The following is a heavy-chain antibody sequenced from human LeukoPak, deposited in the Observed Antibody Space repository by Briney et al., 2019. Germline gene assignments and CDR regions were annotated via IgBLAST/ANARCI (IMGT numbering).Heavy chain of an antibody. CDR2: IYYSGST. CDR3: ARHVYYDSSREAFDI. Sequence: SETLSLTCTVSGGSISSYYWSWIRQPPGKGLEWIGYIYYSGSTNYNPSLKSRVTISVDTSKNQFSLKLSSVTAADTAVYYCARHVYYDSSREAFDIWGQGTMVTVSS. J-gene: IGHJ3*02. V-gene: IGHV4-59*08. D-gene: IGHD3-22*01. CDR1: GGSISSYY.